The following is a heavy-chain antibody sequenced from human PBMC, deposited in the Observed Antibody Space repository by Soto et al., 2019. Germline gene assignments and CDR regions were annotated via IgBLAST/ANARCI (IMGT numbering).Heavy chain of an antibody. CDR2: IIPIFGTA. CDR1: GGTFSSYA. Sequence: SVKVSCKASGGTFSSYAISWVRQAPGQGLERMGGIIPIFGTANYAQKFQGRVTITADKSTSTAYMELSSLRSEDTAVYYCARVSRYDSSGYYRRGFDYWGQGTLVTVSS. V-gene: IGHV1-69*06. J-gene: IGHJ4*02. CDR3: ARVSRYDSSGYYRRGFDY. D-gene: IGHD3-22*01.